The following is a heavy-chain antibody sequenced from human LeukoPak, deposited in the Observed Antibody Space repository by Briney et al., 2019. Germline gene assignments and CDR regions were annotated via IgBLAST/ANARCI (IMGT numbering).Heavy chain of an antibody. CDR1: GDSISSDKW. V-gene: IGHV4-4*02. D-gene: IGHD3-16*01. CDR3: ARTGPLPYNSGELGFFDS. J-gene: IGHJ4*02. CDR2: FHQSVST. Sequence: PSETLSLTCAVSGDSISSDKWWSWVRQPPGKGLEYIEEFHQSVSTNYNPSLKSRLTISVDKSKNQFSLKLSSVAAADTAVYYCARTGPLPYNSGELGFFDSWGQGTLVTVSS.